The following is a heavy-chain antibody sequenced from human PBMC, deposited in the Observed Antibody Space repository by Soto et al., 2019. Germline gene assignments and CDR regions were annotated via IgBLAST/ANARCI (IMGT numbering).Heavy chain of an antibody. CDR2: INTYTGNT. V-gene: IGHV1-18*01. D-gene: IGHD3-22*01. CDR1: RYTFTSYG. J-gene: IGHJ4*02. CDR3: ARDGSSGFDK. Sequence: ASVKVSCTASRYTFTSYGVSWVRQAPGQGLQWMGWINTYTGNTEYAQNFQDRVTLTTDKGTSTAYMELRSLRPDDTAVYYCARDGSSGFDKWGRGTLVTVSS.